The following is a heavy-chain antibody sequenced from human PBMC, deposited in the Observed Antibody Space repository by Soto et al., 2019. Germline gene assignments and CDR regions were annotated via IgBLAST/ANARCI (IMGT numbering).Heavy chain of an antibody. CDR1: GGSITSYY. V-gene: IGHV4-59*12. J-gene: IGHJ4*02. Sequence: SETLCLTCTVSGGSITSYYWTWIRQTPGKGLEWIGYVYYTGSTNYNPSLKSRVHISIDTSKNEFYLNLTSVTAAETAIYYCARVLPRRYGNSAFAYWGQGTLVTVSS. CDR2: VYYTGST. D-gene: IGHD3-9*01. CDR3: ARVLPRRYGNSAFAY.